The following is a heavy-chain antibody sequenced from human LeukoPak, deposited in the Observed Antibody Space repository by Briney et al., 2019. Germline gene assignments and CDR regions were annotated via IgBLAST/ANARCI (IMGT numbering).Heavy chain of an antibody. CDR2: IYHSGTT. Sequence: SGTLSLTCAVSGYSISSGFYWGWIPQPPGKGLEWIGSIYHSGTTYYDPSLKSRVTISVDTSKNQFSLKLTSVTAADTDVYYCARDGGSGYATYYYMDVWGKGTTVTVSS. J-gene: IGHJ6*03. V-gene: IGHV4-38-2*02. D-gene: IGHD5-12*01. CDR3: ARDGGSGYATYYYMDV. CDR1: GYSISSGFY.